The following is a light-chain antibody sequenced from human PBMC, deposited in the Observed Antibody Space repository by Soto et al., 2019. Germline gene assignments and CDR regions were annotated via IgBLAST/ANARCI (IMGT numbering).Light chain of an antibody. J-gene: IGKJ5*01. CDR2: AAS. CDR3: QHSYTTPIT. Sequence: DIQMTQSPSSLSASVGDRVTITCRASQNIANCLNWYQQKPGKAPNLLIYAASSLQSGVPSRFSGSGSGTDFTLTISSLQPEDFATYYCQHSYTTPITFGQGTRLEIK. V-gene: IGKV1-39*01. CDR1: QNIANC.